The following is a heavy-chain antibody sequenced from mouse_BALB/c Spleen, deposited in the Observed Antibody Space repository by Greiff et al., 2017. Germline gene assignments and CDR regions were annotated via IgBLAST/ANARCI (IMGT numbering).Heavy chain of an antibody. Sequence: EVQLQASGAELVRSGASVKLSCTASGFNIKDYYMHWVKQRPEQGLEWIGWIDPENGDTEYAPKFQGKATMTADTSSNTAYLQLSSLTSEDTAVYYCNYYGSFAYWGQGTLVTVSA. CDR3: NYYGSFAY. CDR2: IDPENGDT. CDR1: GFNIKDYY. V-gene: IGHV14-4*02. D-gene: IGHD1-2*01. J-gene: IGHJ3*01.